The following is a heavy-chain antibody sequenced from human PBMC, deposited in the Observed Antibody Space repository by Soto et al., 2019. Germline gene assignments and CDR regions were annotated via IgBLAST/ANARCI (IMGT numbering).Heavy chain of an antibody. CDR1: GFTFSNAW. J-gene: IGHJ4*02. V-gene: IGHV3-15*01. D-gene: IGHD4-4*01. CDR3: TTDSLTTIKVDY. Sequence: PGRSLRLSCAASGFTFSNAWMSWVSQAAGKGLEWVGRIKSKTDGGTTDYAAPVKGRFTISRDDSKNTLYLQMNSLKTEDTAVYYCTTDSLTTIKVDYWGQGTLVIVSS. CDR2: IKSKTDGGTT.